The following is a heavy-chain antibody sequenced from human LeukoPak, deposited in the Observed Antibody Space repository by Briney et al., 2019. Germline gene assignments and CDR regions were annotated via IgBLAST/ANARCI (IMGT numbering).Heavy chain of an antibody. J-gene: IGHJ4*02. CDR3: ARAWLRDCSGGSCYYFDY. CDR1: GGTFSSYA. CDR2: IIPPFGTA. V-gene: IGHV1-69*06. D-gene: IGHD2-15*01. Sequence: GASVKLSCKASGGTFSSYAISWVRQAPGQGLEWVGGIIPPFGTANYAQKFQGRVTITADKSTSTADMELSSLRSEDTAVYYCARAWLRDCSGGSCYYFDYWGQGTLVTVSS.